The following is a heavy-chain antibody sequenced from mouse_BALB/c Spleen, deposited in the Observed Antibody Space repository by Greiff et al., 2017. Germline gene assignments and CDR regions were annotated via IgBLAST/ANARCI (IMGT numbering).Heavy chain of an antibody. Sequence: VQLQQSGPGLVKPSQSLSLTCTVTGYSITSDYAWNWIRQFPGNKLEWMGYISYSGSTSYNPSLKSRISITRDTSKNQFFLQLNSVTTEDTATYYCARFGYGNLFDYWGQGTTLTVSS. J-gene: IGHJ2*01. CDR2: ISYSGST. CDR1: GYSITSDYA. V-gene: IGHV3-2*02. CDR3: ARFGYGNLFDY. D-gene: IGHD2-1*01.